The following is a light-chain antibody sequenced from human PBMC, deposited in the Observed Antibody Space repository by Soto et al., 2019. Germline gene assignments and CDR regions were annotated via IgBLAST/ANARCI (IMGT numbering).Light chain of an antibody. CDR1: QSVLSSSNSLNY. CDR3: QQYYSAPYT. CDR2: WAS. V-gene: IGKV4-1*01. Sequence: DIVMTQSPDSLAVSLGERATINCKSSQSVLSSSNSLNYLTWFQQMPGQPPRLLIYWASTRESGVPDRFSGSGSGTDFTLTISSLQDEDVAIYYCQQYYSAPYTFGQGTKLEIK. J-gene: IGKJ2*01.